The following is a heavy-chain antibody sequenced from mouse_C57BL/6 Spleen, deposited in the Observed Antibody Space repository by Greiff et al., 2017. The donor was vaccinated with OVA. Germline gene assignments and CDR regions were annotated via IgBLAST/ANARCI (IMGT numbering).Heavy chain of an antibody. Sequence: VQLKQSGPELVKPGASVKISCKASGYSFTDYNMNWVKQSNGKSLEWIGVINPNYGTTSYNQKFKGKATLTVDPSSSTAYMQLNSLTSEDSAVYYCAGGYDGYYHYAMDYWGQGTSVTVSS. J-gene: IGHJ4*01. CDR2: INPNYGTT. CDR3: AGGYDGYYHYAMDY. V-gene: IGHV1-39*01. CDR1: GYSFTDYN. D-gene: IGHD2-3*01.